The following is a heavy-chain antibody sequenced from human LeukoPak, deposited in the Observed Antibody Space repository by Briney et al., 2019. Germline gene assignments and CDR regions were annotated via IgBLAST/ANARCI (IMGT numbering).Heavy chain of an antibody. V-gene: IGHV3-23*01. CDR1: GFTFRSFA. D-gene: IGHD3-22*01. CDR2: ISGSGGGT. Sequence: GGSLRLSCAASGFTFRSFAMSWVRQAPGKGLEWVSSISGSGGGTYYADSVKGRFTISRDDSKKTLYLQMNSLRAEDTAVYYCAKMIVVVTNPFDYWGQGTLVTVSS. CDR3: AKMIVVVTNPFDY. J-gene: IGHJ4*02.